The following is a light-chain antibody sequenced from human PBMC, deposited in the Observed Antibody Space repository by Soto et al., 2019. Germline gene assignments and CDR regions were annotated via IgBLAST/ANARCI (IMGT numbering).Light chain of an antibody. CDR2: KAS. CDR3: QHYNSYSEA. J-gene: IGKJ1*01. Sequence: DIQMTQSPSTLSGSVGDRVTITCRASQTISSWLAWYQQKPGKAPKLLIYKASTLKSGVPSRFSGSGSGTEFTLTISSPQPDDFATYYCQHYNSYSEAFGQGTKVE. CDR1: QTISSW. V-gene: IGKV1-5*03.